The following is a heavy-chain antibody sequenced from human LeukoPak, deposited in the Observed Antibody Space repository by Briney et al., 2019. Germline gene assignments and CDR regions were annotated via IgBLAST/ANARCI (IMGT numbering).Heavy chain of an antibody. CDR1: GGSISSSSYY. CDR2: IYYSGST. V-gene: IGHV4-39*01. J-gene: IGHJ5*02. CDR3: ARHITFGGVIVIPSSGWFDP. D-gene: IGHD3-16*02. Sequence: PSETLSLTCTVSGGSISSSSYYWGWIRQPPGKGLEWIGSIYYSGSTYYNPSLKSRVTISVDTSKNQFSLKLSSVTAADTAVNYCARHITFGGVIVIPSSGWFDPWAREPWSPSPQ.